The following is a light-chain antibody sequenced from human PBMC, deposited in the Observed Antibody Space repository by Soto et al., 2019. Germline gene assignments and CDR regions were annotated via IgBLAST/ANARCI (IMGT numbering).Light chain of an antibody. V-gene: IGKV3-20*01. CDR2: GAS. CDR3: QQYGSSPLYT. Sequence: EIVLTQSPGTLSLSPGERATLSCRASQSVSSSYLGWYQQKPGQAPRLLIYGASNRATGIPDRFSGSGSGTDFTLTISRLEPEDFAVYYCQQYGSSPLYTCGQGTKLEIK. J-gene: IGKJ2*01. CDR1: QSVSSSY.